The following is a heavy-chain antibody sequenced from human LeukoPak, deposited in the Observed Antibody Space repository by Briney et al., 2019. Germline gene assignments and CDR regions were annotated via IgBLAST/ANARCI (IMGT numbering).Heavy chain of an antibody. Sequence: SETLSLTCAVPGYSIRSAYYWGWIRQPPGKGLEWIGSIYHIGTTYYNPSLKSQVTISLNTSKSQFSLKLTSVTAADTAVYYCATTTVVTRDFDYWGQGTLVTVSS. CDR2: IYHIGTT. CDR3: ATTTVVTRDFDY. J-gene: IGHJ4*02. V-gene: IGHV4-38-2*01. CDR1: GYSIRSAYY. D-gene: IGHD4-23*01.